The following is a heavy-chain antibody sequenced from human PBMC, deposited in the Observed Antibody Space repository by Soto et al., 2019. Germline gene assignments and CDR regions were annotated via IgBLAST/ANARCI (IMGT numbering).Heavy chain of an antibody. D-gene: IGHD3-16*01. CDR2: ILYDGSDK. V-gene: IGHV3-30*03. CDR3: ARWGEVSHNPGGNYYYGMDV. CDR1: GFAFGNYG. Sequence: QVQLVESGGGVVQTGRSLRLSCVASGFAFGNYGLHWVRQPPGKGLEWVASILYDGSDKFYADSVKGRFTVSRDDSMKTFYVQMDSLRADDTAVYFCARWGEVSHNPGGNYYYGMDVWGQGTTVTVSS. J-gene: IGHJ6*02.